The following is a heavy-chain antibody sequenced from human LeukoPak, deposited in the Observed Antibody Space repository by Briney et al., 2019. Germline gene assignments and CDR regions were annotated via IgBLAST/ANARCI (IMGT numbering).Heavy chain of an antibody. D-gene: IGHD6-13*01. CDR1: GYTFTGYY. V-gene: IGHV1-2*02. CDR2: INPNSGGT. CDR3: ARGGRIAAAGTPIFHY. Sequence: GASVKVSCKASGYTFTGYYMHWVRQAPGQGLEWMGWINPNSGGTNYAQKFQGRVTMTRDTSISTAYTELSRLRSDDTAVYYCARGGRIAAAGTPIFHYWGQGTLVTVSS. J-gene: IGHJ4*02.